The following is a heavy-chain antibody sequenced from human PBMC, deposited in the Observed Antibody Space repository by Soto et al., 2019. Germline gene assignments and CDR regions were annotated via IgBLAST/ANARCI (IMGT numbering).Heavy chain of an antibody. V-gene: IGHV1-18*01. CDR1: GYTFTSYG. D-gene: IGHD3-22*01. J-gene: IGHJ6*02. CDR3: ARPTYYYDSSGSGHYYGMDV. Sequence: ASVKVSCKASGYTFTSYGISWVRQAPGQGLEWMGWISAYNGNTNYAQKLQGRVTMTTDTSTSTAYMELRSLRSDDTAVYYCARPTYYYDSSGSGHYYGMDVWGQGTTVTVSS. CDR2: ISAYNGNT.